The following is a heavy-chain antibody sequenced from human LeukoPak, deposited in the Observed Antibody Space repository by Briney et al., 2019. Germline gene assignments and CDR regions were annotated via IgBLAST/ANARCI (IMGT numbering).Heavy chain of an antibody. CDR3: ASTYSSSWGAYYYYYMDI. D-gene: IGHD6-13*01. J-gene: IGHJ6*03. V-gene: IGHV1-2*02. CDR2: ISPNSGGT. CDR1: GYTFTGYY. Sequence: RATVKVSCKASGYTFTGYYMHWVLQAPGQGLEWMGWISPNSGGTNYAQKFQGRVTMTRHTSISTAYMELSRLRSDDTAVYYCASTYSSSWGAYYYYYMDIWGKGTTVTVSS.